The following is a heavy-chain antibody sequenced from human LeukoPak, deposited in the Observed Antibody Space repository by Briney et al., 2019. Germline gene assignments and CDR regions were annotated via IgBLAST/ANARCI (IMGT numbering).Heavy chain of an antibody. CDR3: ARGGYYGSGRDAFDI. D-gene: IGHD3-10*01. J-gene: IGHJ3*02. CDR1: GGSISSSSYY. Sequence: SETLPLTCTVSGGSISSSSYYWGWIRQPPAKGLEWIGRIYYSGSTYYNPSLKSRVTISVNTSKNQFSLKLSSVTAADTAVYYCARGGYYGSGRDAFDIWGQGTMVSVCS. V-gene: IGHV4-39*01. CDR2: IYYSGST.